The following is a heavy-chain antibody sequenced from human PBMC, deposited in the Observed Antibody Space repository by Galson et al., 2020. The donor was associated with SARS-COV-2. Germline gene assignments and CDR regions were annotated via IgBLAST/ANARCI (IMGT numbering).Heavy chain of an antibody. D-gene: IGHD3-3*01. Sequence: GGSLRLSCRVSGFNFNNYGMYWVRQAPGKGLEWVAVIWYYGGNKYYADSVKGRFTISRDNSKNTLYLQMNSLRAEDTAVYYCARDTHYYDFWSGYAHSHPYYYYYYMDVWGKGTTVTVSS. CDR2: IWYYGGNK. CDR3: ARDTHYYDFWSGYAHSHPYYYYYYMDV. CDR1: GFNFNNYG. V-gene: IGHV3-33*01. J-gene: IGHJ6*03.